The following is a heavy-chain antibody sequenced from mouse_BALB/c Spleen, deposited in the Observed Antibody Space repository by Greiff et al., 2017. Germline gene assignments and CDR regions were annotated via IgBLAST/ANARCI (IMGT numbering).Heavy chain of an antibody. Sequence: EVQLVESGGGLVKPGGSLKLSCAASGFTFSSYAMSWVRQSPEKGLEWVAYISSGSSTIYYADTVKGRFTISRDNPKNTLFLQMTSLRSEDTAMYYCAREGYGDYYAMDYWGQGTSVTVSS. CDR3: AREGYGDYYAMDY. J-gene: IGHJ4*01. CDR1: GFTFSSYA. CDR2: ISSGSSTI. V-gene: IGHV5-17*02. D-gene: IGHD2-14*01.